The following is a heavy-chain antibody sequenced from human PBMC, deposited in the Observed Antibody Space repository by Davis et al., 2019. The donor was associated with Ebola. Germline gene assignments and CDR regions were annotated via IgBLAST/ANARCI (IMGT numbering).Heavy chain of an antibody. CDR2: LFTGDSDT. D-gene: IGHD3-9*01. CDR3: ASLRRSITGFDDGYDI. V-gene: IGHV5-51*01. CDR1: GYSFADQW. Sequence: GESLKISCKGSGYSFADQWIGWVRQLPGKGLEWIGVLFTGDSDTRYSPSFRGQVTISADNSIKTAFLHWSSLKASDTAIYYCASLRRSITGFDDGYDIWGQGTMVTVSS. J-gene: IGHJ3*02.